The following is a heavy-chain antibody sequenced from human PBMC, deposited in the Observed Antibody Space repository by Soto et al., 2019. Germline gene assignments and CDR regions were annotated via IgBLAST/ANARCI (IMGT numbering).Heavy chain of an antibody. CDR3: ARGTGIVVTEGPVH. Sequence: VKISCKASGGTTSSSVIRRVRQAPGQGLEWMGGIIPIFGTASYAQKFQGRVTITADKSTSTEYMVLSSLRSEDTAVYYCARGTGIVVTEGPVHWGQGSLVT. D-gene: IGHD2-15*01. CDR1: GGTTSSSV. CDR2: IIPIFGTA. V-gene: IGHV1-69*13. J-gene: IGHJ4*02.